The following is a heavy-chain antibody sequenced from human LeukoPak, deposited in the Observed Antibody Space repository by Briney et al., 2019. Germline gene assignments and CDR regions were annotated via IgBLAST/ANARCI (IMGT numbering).Heavy chain of an antibody. CDR2: IYYSGST. CDR1: GGSISSYY. Sequence: SETLSLTCTVSGGSISSYYWSWIRQPPGKGLEWIGYIYYSGSTNYNPSLKSRVTISVDTSKNQFSLRLSSVTAADTAVYYCARDRGSIAAAASGAFDIWGQGTMVTVSS. J-gene: IGHJ3*02. CDR3: ARDRGSIAAAASGAFDI. D-gene: IGHD6-13*01. V-gene: IGHV4-59*01.